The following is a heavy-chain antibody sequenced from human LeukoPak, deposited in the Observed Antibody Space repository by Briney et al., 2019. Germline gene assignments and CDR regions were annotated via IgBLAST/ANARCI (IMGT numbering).Heavy chain of an antibody. Sequence: ASVKVSCKASGYTFTSYGISWVRQAPGQGLEWMGWISAYNGNTNYAQKLQGRVTMTRDTSITTAYMEVSRLRSDDTAVYYCARGLTSLRERIFFDPWGQGTLVTVSS. D-gene: IGHD3-16*01. V-gene: IGHV1-18*01. J-gene: IGHJ5*02. CDR3: ARGLTSLRERIFFDP. CDR2: ISAYNGNT. CDR1: GYTFTSYG.